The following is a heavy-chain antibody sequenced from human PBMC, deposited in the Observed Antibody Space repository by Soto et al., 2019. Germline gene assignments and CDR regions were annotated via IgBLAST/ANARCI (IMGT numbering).Heavy chain of an antibody. CDR1: GGSVSSGSYF. J-gene: IGHJ4*02. V-gene: IGHV4-61*01. D-gene: IGHD3-10*01. CDR3: ARAVITMVRGVFDY. CDR2: MYDSGNT. Sequence: PSETLSLTCTFSGGSVSSGSYFWSWIRQPPGKGLEWIGYMYDSGNTNYNPSLKSRVTTSVDTSKNQFSLELSSVTAADTAVYYCARAVITMVRGVFDYWGQGTQVTVSS.